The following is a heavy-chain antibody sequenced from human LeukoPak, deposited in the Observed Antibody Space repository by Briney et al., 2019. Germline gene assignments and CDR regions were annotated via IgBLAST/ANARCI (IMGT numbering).Heavy chain of an antibody. CDR2: ISSSSSRI. J-gene: IGHJ4*02. Sequence: WVSLRLSCSASAFTFSDYYMSWIRQAPGKGLEWISYISSSSSRISYADSLKRRFTISRDNAKNSVYLQMNSLRAEDTAVYYCARVSSGYDDGYYFDYWGQGTLVTVSS. V-gene: IGHV3-11*01. CDR1: AFTFSDYY. CDR3: ARVSSGYDDGYYFDY. D-gene: IGHD5-12*01.